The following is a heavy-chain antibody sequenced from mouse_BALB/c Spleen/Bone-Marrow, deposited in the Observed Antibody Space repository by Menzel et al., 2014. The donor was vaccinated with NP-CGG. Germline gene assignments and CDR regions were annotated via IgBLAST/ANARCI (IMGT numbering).Heavy chain of an antibody. D-gene: IGHD3-2*01. CDR1: GYAFTNYL. Sequence: VQLQQSGAELVRPGTSVKVSCKASGYAFTNYLIEWVERRPGQGLEWIGVINPGSGGANYNEKFKGKATLTADKSSSTAYMQLSSLTSDDSAVYFCAREWTARAVDYWGQGTTLTVSS. J-gene: IGHJ2*01. V-gene: IGHV1-54*01. CDR3: AREWTARAVDY. CDR2: INPGSGGA.